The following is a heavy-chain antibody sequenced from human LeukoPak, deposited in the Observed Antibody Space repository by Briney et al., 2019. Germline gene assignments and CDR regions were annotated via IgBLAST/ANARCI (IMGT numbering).Heavy chain of an antibody. CDR2: IRSKAYGGTT. Sequence: GRSLRLSCTASGFTFGDYAMSWVRQAPGKGLEWVGFIRSKAYGGTTEYAASVKGRFTISRDDSKSIAYLQMNSLKTEDTAVYYCTRVGGYSYYYYYYYMDVWGKGTTVTVS. J-gene: IGHJ6*03. CDR1: GFTFGDYA. V-gene: IGHV3-49*04. D-gene: IGHD2-15*01. CDR3: TRVGGYSYYYYYYYMDV.